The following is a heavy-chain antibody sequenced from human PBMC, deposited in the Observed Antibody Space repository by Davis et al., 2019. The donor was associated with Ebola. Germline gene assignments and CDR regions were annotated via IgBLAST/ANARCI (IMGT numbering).Heavy chain of an antibody. CDR1: GFTFSSYA. Sequence: GESLKISCSASGFTFSSYAMHWVRQAPGKGLEYVSAISSNGGSTYYADSVKGRFTISRDDSKNTAYLQMNSLKTEDTAVYYCTTTTVTTDYWGQGTLVTVSS. V-gene: IGHV3-64*04. J-gene: IGHJ4*02. CDR2: ISSNGGST. CDR3: TTTTVTTDY. D-gene: IGHD4-17*01.